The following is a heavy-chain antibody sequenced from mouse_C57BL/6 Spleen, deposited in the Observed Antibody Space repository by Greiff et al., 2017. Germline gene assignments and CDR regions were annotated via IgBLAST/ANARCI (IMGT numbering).Heavy chain of an antibody. Sequence: VQLQQPGAELVKPGASVKMSCKASGYTFTSYWITWVKQRPGQGLAWIGDIYPGRGSTNYNETFKSKATLPVDPSSSPAYMQISSRTSEDSSVEYCAREGLDGKPAMDDGGQGTAGTVAS. D-gene: IGHD2-1*01. CDR3: AREGLDGKPAMDD. CDR1: GYTFTSYW. J-gene: IGHJ4*01. V-gene: IGHV1-55*01. CDR2: IYPGRGST.